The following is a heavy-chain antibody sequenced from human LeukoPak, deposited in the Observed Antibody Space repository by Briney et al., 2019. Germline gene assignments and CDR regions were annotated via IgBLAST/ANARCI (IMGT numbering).Heavy chain of an antibody. CDR2: ISGSGGST. D-gene: IGHD2-2*01. CDR3: AEGFSSATPRGYFDY. V-gene: IGHV3-23*01. J-gene: IGHJ4*02. CDR1: GFTFSSYA. Sequence: GGSLRLSCAASGFTFSSYAMSWVRQAPGKGLEWVSAISGSGGSTYYADSVKGRFTISRDNSKNTLYLQMNSLRAEDTAVYYCAEGFSSATPRGYFDYWGQGTLVTVSS.